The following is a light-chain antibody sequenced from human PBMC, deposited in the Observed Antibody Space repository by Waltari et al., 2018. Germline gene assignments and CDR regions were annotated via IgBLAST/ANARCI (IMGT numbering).Light chain of an antibody. V-gene: IGLV2-11*01. CDR2: DVS. CDR1: SSDVGRYNH. J-gene: IGLJ3*02. CDR3: CSYAGSYTWV. Sequence: QSALTQPRSVSGSPGQSVTISCTGTSSDVGRYNHVSWYQQPPGKTPKLMIYDVSKRPSGVPDRFSGSKSGNTASLTISGLQAEDEADYYCCSYAGSYTWVFGGGTKLTVL.